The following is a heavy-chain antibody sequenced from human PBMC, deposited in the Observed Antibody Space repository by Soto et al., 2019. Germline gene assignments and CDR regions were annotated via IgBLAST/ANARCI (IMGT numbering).Heavy chain of an antibody. CDR2: INSGATTT. V-gene: IGHV3-74*01. Sequence: EVKLVESGGGLVQPGGSLRLSCAASGLTFSSSWMHWVRQGPGKGLVWVSRINSGATTTNYADSVKGRFTISRDNAKNTLYLQMDSLTAEDTAVYYCARGPTGWFGYDYWGQGTMVTVSS. CDR1: GLTFSSSW. J-gene: IGHJ4*02. D-gene: IGHD3-10*01. CDR3: ARGPTGWFGYDY.